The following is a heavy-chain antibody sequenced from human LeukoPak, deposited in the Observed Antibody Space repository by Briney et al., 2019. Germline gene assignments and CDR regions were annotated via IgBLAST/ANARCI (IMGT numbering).Heavy chain of an antibody. J-gene: IGHJ6*02. D-gene: IGHD3-9*01. CDR1: GFSFRSYG. CDR3: ARDRLGYDILTGYSDYYAMDV. CDR2: IWYDGSNK. V-gene: IGHV3-33*01. Sequence: GGSLRLSCAASGFSFRSYGMHWVRQAPGKGLEWVAVIWYDGSNKYYADSVKGRFTISRDSSENTMYLQMNSLRAEDTAVYYCARDRLGYDILTGYSDYYAMDVWGQGTTVTVSS.